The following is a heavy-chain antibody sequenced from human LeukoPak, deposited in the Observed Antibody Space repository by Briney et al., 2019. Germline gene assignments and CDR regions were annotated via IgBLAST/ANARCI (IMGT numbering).Heavy chain of an antibody. CDR1: GGSISSSSYY. CDR2: IYYSGST. J-gene: IGHJ4*02. Sequence: SETLSLTCTVSGGSISSSSYYWGWICQPPGKGLEWIGSIYYSGSTYYNPSLKSRVTISVDTSKNQFSLKLSSVTAADTAVYYCARLRGGFGGVIVIPDYWGQGTLVTVSS. CDR3: ARLRGGFGGVIVIPDY. V-gene: IGHV4-39*01. D-gene: IGHD3-16*02.